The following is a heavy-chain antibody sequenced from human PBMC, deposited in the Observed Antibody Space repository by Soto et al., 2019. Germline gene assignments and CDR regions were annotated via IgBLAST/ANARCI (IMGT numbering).Heavy chain of an antibody. CDR1: GGSISGYY. V-gene: IGHV4-39*01. J-gene: IGHJ4*02. Sequence: QVQLQESGPGLVKPSETLSLTCTVSGGSISGYYWTWIRQPRGKGLEWVGSLFYGGTTDYNPSLKSRLTMSLDTSKNHFSLKLRSVTAADTAVYYCARHRGPAPVYWGQGTLVTASS. CDR3: ARHRGPAPVY. CDR2: LFYGGTT. D-gene: IGHD3-10*01.